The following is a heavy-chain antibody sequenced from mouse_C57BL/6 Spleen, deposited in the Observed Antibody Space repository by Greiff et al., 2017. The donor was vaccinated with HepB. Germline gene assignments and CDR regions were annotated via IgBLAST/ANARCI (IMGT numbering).Heavy chain of an antibody. D-gene: IGHD2-3*01. V-gene: IGHV2-2*01. J-gene: IGHJ4*01. CDR2: IWSGGST. CDR3: ARMDGYYNAMDY. Sequence: VKLQQSGPGLVQPSQSLSITCTVSGFSLTSYGVHWVRQSPGKGLEWLGVIWSGGSTDYNAAFISRLSISKDNSKSQVFFKMNSLQADDTAIYYCARMDGYYNAMDYWGQGTSVTVSS. CDR1: GFSLTSYG.